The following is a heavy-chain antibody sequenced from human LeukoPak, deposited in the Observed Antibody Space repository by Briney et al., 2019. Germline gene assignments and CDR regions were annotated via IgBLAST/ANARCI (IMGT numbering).Heavy chain of an antibody. J-gene: IGHJ4*02. CDR1: GGTFSSYA. CDR3: ARDPGYSSSLFENY. CDR2: IIPILGIA. V-gene: IGHV1-69*04. D-gene: IGHD6-13*01. Sequence: SVKVSCKASGGTFSSYAISWVRHAPGQGLEGMGRIIPILGIANYAQKFQGRVTITADKSTSTAYMELSSLRSEDTAVYYCARDPGYSSSLFENYWRQGTLVTVSS.